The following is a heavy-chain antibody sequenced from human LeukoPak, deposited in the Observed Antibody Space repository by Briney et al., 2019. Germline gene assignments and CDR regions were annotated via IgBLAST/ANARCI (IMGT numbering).Heavy chain of an antibody. Sequence: SVKVSCKASGGTFSSYAISWVRQAPGQGLEWMGGIIPIFGTANYAQKFQGRVTITTDKSASTAYMELSSLRSEDTAVYYCASEGSSYYYYGMDVWGQGTTVTVSS. CDR1: GGTFSSYA. J-gene: IGHJ6*02. CDR2: IIPIFGTA. D-gene: IGHD2-15*01. CDR3: ASEGSSYYYYGMDV. V-gene: IGHV1-69*05.